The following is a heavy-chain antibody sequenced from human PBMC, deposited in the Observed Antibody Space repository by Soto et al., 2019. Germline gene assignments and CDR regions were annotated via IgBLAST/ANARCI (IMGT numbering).Heavy chain of an antibody. D-gene: IGHD3-3*01. J-gene: IGHJ6*04. Sequence: ASVKVSCKASGYTFTGYYMHWVRQAPGQGLEWMGIINPSGGSTSYAQKFQGRVIMTRDTSTSTVYMEVSSLRSEDTAVYYCARVSGHAIAPYYYYGGDVWGKGTAVTVSS. CDR1: GYTFTGYY. CDR2: INPSGGST. V-gene: IGHV1-46*01. CDR3: ARVSGHAIAPYYYYGGDV.